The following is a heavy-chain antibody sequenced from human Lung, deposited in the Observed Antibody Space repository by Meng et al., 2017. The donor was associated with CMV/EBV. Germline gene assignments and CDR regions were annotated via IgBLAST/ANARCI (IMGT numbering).Heavy chain of an antibody. CDR1: GFNFDGYA. V-gene: IGHV3-9*01. D-gene: IGHD3-10*01. Sequence: GGSXRLXCAASGFNFDGYAMHWVRQAPGKGLEWVSSINWNSGSVGYGDSVKGRFTISRDNAKSSLYLQMNSLRAEDTALYFCAKDSFYASGSYYNYPYYLDSWXQGTXVTVSS. CDR2: INWNSGSV. CDR3: AKDSFYASGSYYNYPYYLDS. J-gene: IGHJ4*02.